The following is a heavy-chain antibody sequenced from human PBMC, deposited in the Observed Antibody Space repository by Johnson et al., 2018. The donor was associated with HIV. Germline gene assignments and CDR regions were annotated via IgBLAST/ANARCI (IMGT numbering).Heavy chain of an antibody. J-gene: IGHJ3*02. CDR2: ISYDGGNK. V-gene: IGHV3-30*03. Sequence: QMLLVESGGDLVQPGGSLRLSCAASRFTFSSYGMHWVRQAPGKGLEWVAVISYDGGNKYYADSVKGRFSISRYNAKHSLYLQMNSLRAEDTAVYYCARDRGYWDGLDIWGQGTMVTVSS. CDR3: ARDRGYWDGLDI. D-gene: IGHD3-22*01. CDR1: RFTFSSYG.